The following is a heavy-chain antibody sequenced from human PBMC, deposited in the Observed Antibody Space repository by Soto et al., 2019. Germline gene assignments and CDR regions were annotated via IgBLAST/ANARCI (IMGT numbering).Heavy chain of an antibody. Sequence: QVQLVQSGAEMKEPGSSVKVSCKTSGGTFSSSAISWLRQAPGQGLEWMGGIIPLFRTPDYAQKFQGRVTIAADEYTSTADMELRSPRSEDTAIYYCARDNDRLQLDGSYCYVLDVWGQGTTITVSS. CDR3: ARDNDRLQLDGSYCYVLDV. CDR1: GGTFSSSA. J-gene: IGHJ6*02. CDR2: IIPLFRTP. D-gene: IGHD4-4*01. V-gene: IGHV1-69*12.